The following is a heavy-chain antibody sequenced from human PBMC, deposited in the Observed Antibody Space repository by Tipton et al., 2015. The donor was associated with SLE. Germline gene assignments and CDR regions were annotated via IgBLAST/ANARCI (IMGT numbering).Heavy chain of an antibody. Sequence: SLRLSCAASGFTFSDYGMHWVRQAPGKGLEWVSAISDTAYYKNYADSVKGRFTISRDNSRNTLSLEMNSLRAEDTAVYYCAKARTTVTSYDAFDIWGQGTMVTVSS. D-gene: IGHD4-17*01. CDR2: ISDTAYYK. J-gene: IGHJ3*02. CDR3: AKARTTVTSYDAFDI. CDR1: GFTFSDYG. V-gene: IGHV3-23*01.